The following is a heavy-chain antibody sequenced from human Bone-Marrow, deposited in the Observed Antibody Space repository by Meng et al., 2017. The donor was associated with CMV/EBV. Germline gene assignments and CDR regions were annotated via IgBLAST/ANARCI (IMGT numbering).Heavy chain of an antibody. CDR2: INPNSGGT. V-gene: IGHV1-18*01. D-gene: IGHD2-2*01. Sequence: ASVKVSCKASGYTFTSYGITWVRQAPGQGLEWMGWINPNSGGTNYAQKFQGRVTITADKSTSTAYMELSSLRSEDTAVYYCASSVVPAAINDHNWFDPWGQGTLVTVSS. CDR1: GYTFTSYG. CDR3: ASSVVPAAINDHNWFDP. J-gene: IGHJ5*02.